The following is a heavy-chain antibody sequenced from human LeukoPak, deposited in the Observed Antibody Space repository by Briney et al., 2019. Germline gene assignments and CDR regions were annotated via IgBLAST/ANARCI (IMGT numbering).Heavy chain of an antibody. CDR3: ARIGYYSSTSCYGYYYYYYYMDV. Sequence: GGSLRLSCAATVFSFTTYAMNWVRQAPGKGLEWVSSISSSSSYIYYADSVKGRFTISRDNAKNSLYLQMNSLRAEDTTVYYCARIGYYSSTSCYGYYYYYYYMDVWGKGTTVTVSS. D-gene: IGHD2-2*01. J-gene: IGHJ6*03. V-gene: IGHV3-21*01. CDR2: ISSSSSYI. CDR1: VFSFTTYA.